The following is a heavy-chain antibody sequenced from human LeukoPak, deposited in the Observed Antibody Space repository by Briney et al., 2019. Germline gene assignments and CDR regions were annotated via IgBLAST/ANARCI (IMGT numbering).Heavy chain of an antibody. D-gene: IGHD6-13*01. CDR3: ARTRSSSNWYFDL. J-gene: IGHJ2*01. CDR1: GGSISSYY. CDR2: IYYSGST. Sequence: SETLSLTCTVSGGSISSYYWSWIRQPPGKGLEWIGYIYYSGSTNYNPSLKSRVTISVDTSKNQFSLKLSSVTAADTAVYYCARTRSSSNWYFDLWGRGTLVTVSS. V-gene: IGHV4-59*01.